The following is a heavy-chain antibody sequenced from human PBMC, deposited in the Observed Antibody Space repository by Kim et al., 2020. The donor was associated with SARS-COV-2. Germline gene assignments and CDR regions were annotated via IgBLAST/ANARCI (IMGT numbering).Heavy chain of an antibody. CDR1: GFTFSSYS. Sequence: GGSLRLSCAASGFTFSSYSMNWVRQAPGKGLEWVSYISSSSSTIYYADSVKGRFTISRDNAKNSLYLQMNSLRAEDTAVYYCASLCRTVLQNANDAFDIWGQGTMVTVSS. CDR2: ISSSSSTI. D-gene: IGHD4-17*01. V-gene: IGHV3-48*04. J-gene: IGHJ3*02. CDR3: ASLCRTVLQNANDAFDI.